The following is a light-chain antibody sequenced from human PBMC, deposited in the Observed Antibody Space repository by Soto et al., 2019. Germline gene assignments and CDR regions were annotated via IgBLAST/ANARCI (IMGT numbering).Light chain of an antibody. Sequence: ELVLTQSPATLSLSPGERATLSCRASQSVSSYLAWYQQKPGQAPRLLIYGASNRATGIPARFSGSGSGTDFTLTISSLEPEDFAMYYCQQRSNWFTFGQGTRLEIK. J-gene: IGKJ5*01. CDR2: GAS. CDR3: QQRSNWFT. CDR1: QSVSSY. V-gene: IGKV3-11*01.